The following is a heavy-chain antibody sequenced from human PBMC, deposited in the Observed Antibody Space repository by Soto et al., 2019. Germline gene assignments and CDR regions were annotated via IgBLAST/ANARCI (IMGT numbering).Heavy chain of an antibody. J-gene: IGHJ4*02. V-gene: IGHV3-7*01. Sequence: EVQLVESGGGLVQPGGSLRLSCAASGFTFSDYWMSWVRQAPGKGLEWVANIKQEGSEKYFVDSVMGRFAISRDNAKQSLHLQMNSLSAQDTAVYFCAGEGGEFQAPFDYWGQGTLVTVSS. CDR3: AGEGGEFQAPFDY. CDR2: IKQEGSEK. CDR1: GFTFSDYW. D-gene: IGHD2-21*01.